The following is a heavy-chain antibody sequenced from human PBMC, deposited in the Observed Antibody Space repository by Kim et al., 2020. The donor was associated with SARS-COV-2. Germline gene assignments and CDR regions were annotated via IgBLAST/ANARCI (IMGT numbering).Heavy chain of an antibody. J-gene: IGHJ2*01. D-gene: IGHD3-10*01. V-gene: IGHV5-51*01. Sequence: GEALKISCKGSGYRFTSYWIGWVRQMPGKGLEWVGIIYPGDYDTRYSPSFQGQVTISADKSISTAYLQWSSLKASDTAMYYCARRVRGGYWYFDLWGRGTLVTVSS. CDR1: GYRFTSYW. CDR3: ARRVRGGYWYFDL. CDR2: IYPGDYDT.